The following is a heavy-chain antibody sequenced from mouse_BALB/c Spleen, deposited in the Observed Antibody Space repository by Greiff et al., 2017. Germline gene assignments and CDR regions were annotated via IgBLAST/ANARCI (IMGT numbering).Heavy chain of an antibody. CDR2: FNPSNGGT. J-gene: IGHJ4*01. D-gene: IGHD2-4*01. CDR1: GYTFTSYY. V-gene: IGHV1S81*02. CDR3: TRLTDYDGGMDY. Sequence: QVQLQQPGAELVKPGASVKLSCKASGYTFTSYYMYWVKQRPGQGLEWIGGFNPSNGGTNFNEKFKSKATLTVDKSSSTAYMQLSSLTSEDSAVYYCTRLTDYDGGMDYWGQGTSVTVSS.